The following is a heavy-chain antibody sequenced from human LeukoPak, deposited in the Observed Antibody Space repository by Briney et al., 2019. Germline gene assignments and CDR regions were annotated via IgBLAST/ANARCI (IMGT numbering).Heavy chain of an antibody. CDR3: ARAGGTQRINYYYYMDV. D-gene: IGHD1-1*01. CDR1: GFTFSSYE. Sequence: GGSLGLSCAASGFTFSSYEMNWVRQAPGKGLEWVSYISSSGSTIYYADSVKGRFTISRDNAKNSLYLQMNSLRAEDAAVYYCARAGGTQRINYYYYMDVWGKGTTVTVSS. CDR2: ISSSGSTI. V-gene: IGHV3-48*03. J-gene: IGHJ6*03.